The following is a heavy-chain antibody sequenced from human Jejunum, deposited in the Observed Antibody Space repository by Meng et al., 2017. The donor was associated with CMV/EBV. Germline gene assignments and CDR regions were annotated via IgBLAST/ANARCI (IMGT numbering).Heavy chain of an antibody. Sequence: QGHRVSCVAKVWKPGDSVWMSCKDPVDTFSGYYMHWVRQAPGQGLEWMGRINPNRGGTNYGQKSQGRVTMTRDTSISTEYMELSRLRSDDTAVYYCARVEVGITSVDYWGQGTLVTVSS. J-gene: IGHJ4*02. CDR2: INPNRGGT. V-gene: IGHV1-2*06. CDR1: VDTFSGYY. CDR3: ARVEVGITSVDY. D-gene: IGHD1-26*01.